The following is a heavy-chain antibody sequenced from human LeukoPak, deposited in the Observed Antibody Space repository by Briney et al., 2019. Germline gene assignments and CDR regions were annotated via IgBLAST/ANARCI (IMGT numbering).Heavy chain of an antibody. CDR3: AKVPTWMQALYFDY. CDR2: TSGSGGST. Sequence: PGGSLRLSCAASGFTFSSYAMSWVRQAPGKGLEWVSATSGSGGSTYYADSVKGRFTISRDNSKNTLYLQMNSLRAEDTAVYYCAKVPTWMQALYFDYWGQGTLVTVSS. CDR1: GFTFSSYA. V-gene: IGHV3-23*01. J-gene: IGHJ4*02. D-gene: IGHD5-12*01.